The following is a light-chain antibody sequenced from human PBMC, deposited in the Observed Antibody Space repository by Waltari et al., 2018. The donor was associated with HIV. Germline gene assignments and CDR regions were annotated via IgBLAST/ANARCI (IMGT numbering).Light chain of an antibody. V-gene: IGKV1-17*01. J-gene: IGKJ1*01. CDR2: AAS. Sequence: DIQMSQSPSSLSASVGVRVIITCRAGAGISNDVGWYQQRPGKAPKRLIYAASGWQSGVASRFGGSGSGTEFTLTISSLQPVDFATCYCLQHNSYPRTFGQGTNVEIK. CDR3: LQHNSYPRT. CDR1: AGISND.